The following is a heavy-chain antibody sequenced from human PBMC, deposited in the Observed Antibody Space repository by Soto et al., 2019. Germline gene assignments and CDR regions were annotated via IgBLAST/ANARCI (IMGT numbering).Heavy chain of an antibody. CDR2: IYYSGST. J-gene: IGHJ4*02. CDR3: ARGMEWLGRTYNKYNWENDYAVAVKSRITINSDTSKNQFSLQLNSVTPEDTAVYYCARAPSIAVSPFDY. CDR1: GGSISSYY. Sequence: ETLSLTCTVSGGSISSYYWSWIRQPPGKGLEWIGYIYYSGSTNYNPSLKSRVTISVDTSKNQFSLKLSSVTAADTAVYYCARGMEWLGRTYNKYNWENDYAVAVKSRITINSDTSKNQFSLQLNSVTPEDTAVYYCARAPSIAVSPFDYWGQGTQVTVSS. V-gene: IGHV4-59*01. D-gene: IGHD3-16*01.